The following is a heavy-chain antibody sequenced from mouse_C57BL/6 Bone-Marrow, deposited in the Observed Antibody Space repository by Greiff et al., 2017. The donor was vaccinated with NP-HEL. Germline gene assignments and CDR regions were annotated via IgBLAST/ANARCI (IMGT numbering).Heavy chain of an antibody. D-gene: IGHD2-5*01. V-gene: IGHV14-4*01. CDR2: IDPENGDT. J-gene: IGHJ4*01. CDR3: ASNAYYSNSYAMDY. CDR1: GFNIKDDY. Sequence: VQLQQSGAELVRPGASVKLSCTASGFNIKDDYMHWVKQRPEQGLEWIGWIDPENGDTEYASKFQGKATITADTSSNTAYMQLSSLTSEDSAVYYCASNAYYSNSYAMDYWGQGTSVTVSS.